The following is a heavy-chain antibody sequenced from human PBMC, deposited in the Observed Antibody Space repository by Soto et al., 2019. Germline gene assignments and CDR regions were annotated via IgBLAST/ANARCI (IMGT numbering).Heavy chain of an antibody. Sequence: SETLSLTCAVYGGSFSGYYWSWIRQPPGKGLEWIGEINHSGSTNYNPSLKSRVTISVDTSKNQFSLKLSSVTAADTAVYYCARGECTGRPGGGSCRSRRSWFAPRGQGTLVTVSS. D-gene: IGHD2-15*01. CDR2: INHSGST. V-gene: IGHV4-34*01. J-gene: IGHJ5*02. CDR3: ARGECTGRPGGGSCRSRRSWFAP. CDR1: GGSFSGYY.